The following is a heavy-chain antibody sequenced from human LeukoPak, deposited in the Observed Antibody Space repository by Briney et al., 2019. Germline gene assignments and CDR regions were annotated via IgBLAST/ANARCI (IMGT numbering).Heavy chain of an antibody. D-gene: IGHD6-13*01. Sequence: GGSLRLSCAASGFTLSSYNMNWVRQAPGKGLEWVSYISISTSSIYYADSVKGRFTISRDNAKNSLYLQMNSLRADDTAVYYCAREPTYTSSWYSTCDSWGQGTLVTVSS. CDR2: ISISTSSI. J-gene: IGHJ5*01. V-gene: IGHV3-48*01. CDR3: AREPTYTSSWYSTCDS. CDR1: GFTLSSYN.